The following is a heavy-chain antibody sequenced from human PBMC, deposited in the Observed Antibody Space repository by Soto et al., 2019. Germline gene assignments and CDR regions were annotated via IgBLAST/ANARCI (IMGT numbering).Heavy chain of an antibody. CDR1: GFTFSSYE. Sequence: EVQLVESGGGLVQPGGSLRLSCAASGFTFSSYEMNWFRLAPGKGLEWLSFISTHGSPIYYAESVKGRFTISRDDAQNSLYLQINSLRAEDSAVYYCARDEGSAWSLDYWGQGTLVTVSS. CDR3: ARDEGSAWSLDY. CDR2: ISTHGSPI. D-gene: IGHD6-19*01. V-gene: IGHV3-48*03. J-gene: IGHJ4*02.